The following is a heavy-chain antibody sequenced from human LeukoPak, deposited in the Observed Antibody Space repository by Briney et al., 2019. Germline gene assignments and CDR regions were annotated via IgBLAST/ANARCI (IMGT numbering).Heavy chain of an antibody. CDR2: ISAYNGNT. CDR3: ARIQYCSSTSCMYNWFDP. J-gene: IGHJ5*02. Sequence: ASVKVSCKASGYTFTSYGISWVRQAPGQGLEWMGWISAYNGNTNYAQKLQGRVTMTTDTSTSTAYMELRSLRSEDTAVYYCARIQYCSSTSCMYNWFDPWGQGTLVTVSS. D-gene: IGHD2-2*01. CDR1: GYTFTSYG. V-gene: IGHV1-18*01.